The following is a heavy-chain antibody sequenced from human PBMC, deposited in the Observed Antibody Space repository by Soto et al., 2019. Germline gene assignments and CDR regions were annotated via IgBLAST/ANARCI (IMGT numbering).Heavy chain of an antibody. V-gene: IGHV4-34*01. Sequence: SETLSLTCAVYGGSFSGYYWSWIRQPPGKGLEWIGEINHSGSTNYNPSLKSRVTISVDTSKNQFSLKLSSVTAADTAVYYCARGWGSGSPHHHKTRHFDYWGQGTLVTVSS. D-gene: IGHD3-10*01. J-gene: IGHJ4*02. CDR1: GGSFSGYY. CDR3: ARGWGSGSPHHHKTRHFDY. CDR2: INHSGST.